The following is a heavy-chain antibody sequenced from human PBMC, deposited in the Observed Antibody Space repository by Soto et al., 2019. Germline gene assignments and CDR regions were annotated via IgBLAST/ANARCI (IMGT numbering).Heavy chain of an antibody. CDR1: GFTVSSNY. CDR2: IYSGGST. CDR3: AIQGDPYYGMDV. D-gene: IGHD3-10*01. Sequence: EVQLVESGGGLVQPGGSLRLSCAASGFTVSSNYMSWVRQAPGKGLEWVSVIYSGGSTYYADSVKGRFTISRDNSKNTLYLQKNSLRAEDTAVYYCAIQGDPYYGMDVWGQGTTVTVSS. V-gene: IGHV3-66*01. J-gene: IGHJ6*02.